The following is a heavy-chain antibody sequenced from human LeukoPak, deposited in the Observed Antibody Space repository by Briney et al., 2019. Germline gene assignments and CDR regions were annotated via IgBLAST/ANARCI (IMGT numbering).Heavy chain of an antibody. V-gene: IGHV4-39*01. Sequence: PSETLSLTCTVSGGSISSSSYYWGWIRQPPGKGLEWIGSIYYSGSTYYNPSLKSRVTISVDTSKNQFSLKLSSVTAADTAVYYCARRIGTVSISFYWYFDLWGRGTLVTVSS. J-gene: IGHJ2*01. CDR3: ARRIGTVSISFYWYFDL. D-gene: IGHD3/OR15-3a*01. CDR1: GGSISSSSYY. CDR2: IYYSGST.